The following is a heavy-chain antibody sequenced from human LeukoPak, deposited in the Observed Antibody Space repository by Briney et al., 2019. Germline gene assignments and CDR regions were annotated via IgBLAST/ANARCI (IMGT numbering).Heavy chain of an antibody. CDR3: ARVFGCRSSQMPFDY. Sequence: ASVKVSCKASGYTFTGYYMHWVRQAPGQGLEWMGWINPNSGGTNYAQKFQDRVTMTRDTSISTAYMELSRLGSDDTAVYYCARVFGCRSSQMPFDYWGQGTLVTVSS. CDR1: GYTFTGYY. D-gene: IGHD6-6*01. V-gene: IGHV1-2*02. J-gene: IGHJ4*02. CDR2: INPNSGGT.